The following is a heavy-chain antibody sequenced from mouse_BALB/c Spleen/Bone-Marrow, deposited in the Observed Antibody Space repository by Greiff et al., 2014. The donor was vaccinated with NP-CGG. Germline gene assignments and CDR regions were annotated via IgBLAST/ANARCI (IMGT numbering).Heavy chain of an antibody. J-gene: IGHJ3*01. V-gene: IGHV5-6*01. Sequence: DVHLVESGGDLVKPGGSLKLSCAASGFTFSGFGMSWVRQSPDKRLEWVATIGVGGTYTYYPDSVKGRFTISRDNAKNTLYLRMSSLKSEDTAMYYCARPFTTVVATVFAYWGQGTLVTVSA. D-gene: IGHD1-1*01. CDR1: GFTFSGFG. CDR2: IGVGGTYT. CDR3: ARPFTTVVATVFAY.